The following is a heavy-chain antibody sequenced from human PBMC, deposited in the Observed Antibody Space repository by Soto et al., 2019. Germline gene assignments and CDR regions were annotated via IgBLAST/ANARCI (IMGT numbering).Heavy chain of an antibody. Sequence: QVQLQESGPGLVKPSQTLSLTCTVSGGSISSGGYYWSWIRQHPGKGLEWIGYIYYSGSTYYNPSLKSRVTISVDTSKNQFSLKLSSVTAADTAVYYCARRGGYSSSWSPVVPNEGDGGFDPWGQGTLVTVSS. J-gene: IGHJ5*02. CDR2: IYYSGST. V-gene: IGHV4-31*03. CDR3: ARRGGYSSSWSPVVPNEGDGGFDP. D-gene: IGHD6-13*01. CDR1: GGSISSGGYY.